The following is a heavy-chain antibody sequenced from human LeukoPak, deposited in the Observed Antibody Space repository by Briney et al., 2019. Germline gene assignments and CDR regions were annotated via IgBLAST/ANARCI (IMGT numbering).Heavy chain of an antibody. CDR1: GFTLDDYA. D-gene: IGHD2-15*01. J-gene: IGHJ4*02. CDR3: AKDTRRSGGSIDY. Sequence: GRSLRLSCAASGFTLDDYAMHWVRQAPGKGLEWVSGISWNSGSIGYADSVKGRFTISRDNAKNSLYLQMNSLRAEDTALYYCAKDTRRSGGSIDYWGQGTLVTVSS. CDR2: ISWNSGSI. V-gene: IGHV3-9*01.